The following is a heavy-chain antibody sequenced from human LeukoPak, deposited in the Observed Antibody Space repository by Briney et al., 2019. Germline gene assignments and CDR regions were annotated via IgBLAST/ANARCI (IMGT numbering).Heavy chain of an antibody. J-gene: IGHJ4*02. CDR2: ISSSSSTI. V-gene: IGHV3-48*01. Sequence: PGGSLRLSCAASGFTFSSYSMNWVRQAPGKGLEWVSYISSSSSTIYYADSVKGRFTISRDNAKNSLYLQMNSLRAEDTAVYYCARDLNFDHWGQGTLVTVSS. CDR3: ARDLNFDH. CDR1: GFTFSSYS.